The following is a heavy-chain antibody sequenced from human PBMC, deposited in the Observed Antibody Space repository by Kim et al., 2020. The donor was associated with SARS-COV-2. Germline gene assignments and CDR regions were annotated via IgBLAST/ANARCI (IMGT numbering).Heavy chain of an antibody. V-gene: IGHV3-33*01. J-gene: IGHJ6*02. CDR2: IWMDGSNR. CDR1: GFTFSSYG. Sequence: GGSLRLSCAASGFTFSSYGMHWVRLAPGKGLEWVAGIWMDGSNRDFADCVNGRFTITSDNSKNTEYVQSTSLITEYTAVDYGWCGRGRQSFHMDVCGHG. CDR3: WCGRGRQSFHMDV. D-gene: IGHD3-3*01.